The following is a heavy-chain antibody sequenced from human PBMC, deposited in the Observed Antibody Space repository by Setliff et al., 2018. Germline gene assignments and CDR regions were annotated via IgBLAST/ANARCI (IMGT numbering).Heavy chain of an antibody. J-gene: IGHJ3*01. D-gene: IGHD3-10*01. CDR3: ARDTSGRDALDV. V-gene: IGHV1-58*02. CDR2: IVVASGNT. Sequence: SVKVSCKASGFTFTSSAIQWVRQARGERLEWIGWIVVASGNTNYAQKFQERVTITRDMSTNTAYMELSSLRSDDTAVYYCARDTSGRDALDVWGQGTTVTVSS. CDR1: GFTFTSSA.